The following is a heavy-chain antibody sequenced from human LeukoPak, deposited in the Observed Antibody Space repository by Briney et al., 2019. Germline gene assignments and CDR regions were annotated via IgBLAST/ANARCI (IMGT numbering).Heavy chain of an antibody. CDR2: IYYSGST. CDR3: ARAPAYYDFWSGGYGVDV. V-gene: IGHV4-59*01. Sequence: PSETLSLTCTVSGGSISSYYWSWIRQPPGKGLEWIGYIYYSGSTNYNPSLKSRVTISVDTSKNQFSLKLSSVTAADTAVYYCARAPAYYDFWSGGYGVDVWGQGTTVTVSS. CDR1: GGSISSYY. J-gene: IGHJ6*02. D-gene: IGHD3-3*01.